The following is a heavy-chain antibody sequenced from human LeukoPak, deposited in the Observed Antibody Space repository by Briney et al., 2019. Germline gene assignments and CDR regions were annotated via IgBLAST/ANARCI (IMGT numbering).Heavy chain of an antibody. D-gene: IGHD3-22*01. CDR1: GYTFSSYG. CDR2: ISAYSGKP. V-gene: IGHV1-18*01. J-gene: IGHJ4*02. Sequence: GATVKVSCKASGYTFSSYGITWVRQAPGQGLEWMGWISAYSGKPNYAQNLQGRVTMTTDTSTSTAYMELRSLRSDDTAVYYCARLTLDYYDSSGYYYSDYWGQGTLVTVSS. CDR3: ARLTLDYYDSSGYYYSDY.